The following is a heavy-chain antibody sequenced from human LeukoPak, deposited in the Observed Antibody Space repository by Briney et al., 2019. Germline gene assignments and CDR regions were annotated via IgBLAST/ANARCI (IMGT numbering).Heavy chain of an antibody. CDR1: GYTLKNYN. Sequence: ASVKVFCKASGYTLKNYNIHWVRQAPGQGLEWMGVINPSGGSTTYAQKFKGRATMTGDPSTSTLYMELSSLRSEDTAVYFCTRVGETEGAYYDTSAYHYWGQGTLVTVSS. CDR2: INPSGGST. D-gene: IGHD3-22*01. V-gene: IGHV1-46*02. CDR3: TRVGETEGAYYDTSAYHY. J-gene: IGHJ4*02.